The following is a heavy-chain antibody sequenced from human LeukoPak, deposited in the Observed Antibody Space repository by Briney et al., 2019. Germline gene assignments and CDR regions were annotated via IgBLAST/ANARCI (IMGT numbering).Heavy chain of an antibody. CDR1: GFTVSSTY. D-gene: IGHD3-22*01. CDR2: NYSGGST. CDR3: ARDRSGDSTAYYTDY. J-gene: IGHJ4*02. V-gene: IGHV3-66*01. Sequence: GGSLRLPCAASGFTVSSTYMTWVRQAPGKGLEWVSLNYSGGSTIYADSVKGRFTISRDNSKNTVYLQMNSLRAEDTAVYYCARDRSGDSTAYYTDYWGQGTLVTVSS.